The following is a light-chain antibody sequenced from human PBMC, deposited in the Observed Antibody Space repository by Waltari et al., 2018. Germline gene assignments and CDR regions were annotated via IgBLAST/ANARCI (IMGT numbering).Light chain of an antibody. CDR2: DVF. J-gene: IGLJ2*01. CDR1: SSDLGVYDF. CDR3: TSSTFSSPV. V-gene: IGLV2-14*03. Sequence: QSALTQPASVSGSPGQSITVSCTATSSDLGVYDFVSWYQHHPGQAPKLIIYDVFKRPSGVSNRFSGSKSGNTASLSISGLQADDEGDYYCTSSTFSSPVFGGGTKLTVL.